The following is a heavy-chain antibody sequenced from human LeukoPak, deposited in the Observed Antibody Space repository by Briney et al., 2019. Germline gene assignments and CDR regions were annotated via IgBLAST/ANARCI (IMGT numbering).Heavy chain of an antibody. CDR3: AKADYFGSGNSPNVFDD. Sequence: GGSLRLSCAASGFTFDDYAMHWVRQAPGKGLEWVSGISWNSGNIGYADSVKGRFTISRDNAKNSLYLQMNSLRAEDTALYFCAKADYFGSGNSPNVFDDWGQGTLVTVSS. J-gene: IGHJ4*02. CDR2: ISWNSGNI. CDR1: GFTFDDYA. V-gene: IGHV3-9*01. D-gene: IGHD3-10*01.